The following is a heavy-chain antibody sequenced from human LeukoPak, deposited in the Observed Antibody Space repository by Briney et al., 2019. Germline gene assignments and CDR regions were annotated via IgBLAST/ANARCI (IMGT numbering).Heavy chain of an antibody. CDR3: AGIYCSGGSCYVDY. V-gene: IGHV4-39*01. Sequence: SETLSLTCSVSGGSISSSSYYWGWIRQPPGKGLEWIGSIYYSGSTYYNPSPKSRVTISVDTSKNQFSLKLSSVTAADTAVYYCAGIYCSGGSCYVDYWGQGTLVTVSS. CDR1: GGSISSSSYY. D-gene: IGHD2-15*01. J-gene: IGHJ4*02. CDR2: IYYSGST.